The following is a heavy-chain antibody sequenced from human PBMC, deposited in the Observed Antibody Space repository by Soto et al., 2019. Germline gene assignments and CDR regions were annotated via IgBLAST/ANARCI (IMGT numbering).Heavy chain of an antibody. CDR2: MHSTGTS. D-gene: IGHD3-16*01. CDR3: ERSGNTFERVV. V-gene: IGHV4-59*02. J-gene: IGHJ4*02. Sequence: SETLSLTCSVSGAFVSGSFWSWIRQPPGKGLEYIGFMHSTGTSNYNSSLKSRVSVSVDTSKNQISLNLKSVTAEDTAVYYCERSGNTFERVVCGPGLLVTVSS. CDR1: GAFVSGSF.